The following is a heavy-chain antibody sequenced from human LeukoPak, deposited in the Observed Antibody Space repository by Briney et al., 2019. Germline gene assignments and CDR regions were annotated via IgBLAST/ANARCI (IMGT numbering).Heavy chain of an antibody. CDR3: TRNLAYTGDFDY. CDR1: GYTFTSYY. CDR2: INPSGGST. Sequence: EASVKVSCKASGYTFTSYYMHWVRHAPAQGLEWMEIINPSGGSTSYAQKFQGRVTMTRDMSTSTVYMELSSLRSEDTAVYYCTRNLAYTGDFDYWGQGTLVTVSS. J-gene: IGHJ4*02. V-gene: IGHV1-46*01. D-gene: IGHD7-27*01.